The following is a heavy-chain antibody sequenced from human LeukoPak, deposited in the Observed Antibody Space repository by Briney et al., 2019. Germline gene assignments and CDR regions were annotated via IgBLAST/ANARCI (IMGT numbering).Heavy chain of an antibody. D-gene: IGHD3-10*01. J-gene: IGHJ4*02. CDR1: GFTFKNSH. V-gene: IGHV3-30*02. CDR3: AKEEGSSGAYPH. CDR2: IRRDGSQI. Sequence: GVSLRLSCAASGFTFKNSHMHWVRQSPGKGLEWVAFIRRDGSQIHYADSVKGRFTISRDNSKNRLYLQMHSLRVEDSAVYYCAKEEGSSGAYPHWGQGTLLTVSS.